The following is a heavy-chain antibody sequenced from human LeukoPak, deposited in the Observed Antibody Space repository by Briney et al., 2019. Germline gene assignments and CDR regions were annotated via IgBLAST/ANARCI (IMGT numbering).Heavy chain of an antibody. V-gene: IGHV1-24*01. Sequence: GASVKVSCKVSGYTLTELSMHWVRQAPGKWLEWMGGFDPEDGETIYAQKFHGRVTMTEDTSTDTAYMELSSLRSEDTAVYYCATMVGAVAGNFDYWGQGTLVTVSS. CDR1: GYTLTELS. CDR2: FDPEDGET. D-gene: IGHD2-15*01. CDR3: ATMVGAVAGNFDY. J-gene: IGHJ4*02.